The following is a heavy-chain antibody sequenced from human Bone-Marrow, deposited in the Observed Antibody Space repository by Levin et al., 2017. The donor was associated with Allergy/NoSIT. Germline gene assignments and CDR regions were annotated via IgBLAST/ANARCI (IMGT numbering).Heavy chain of an antibody. D-gene: IGHD2-15*01. CDR3: GKVVCSGDTCKSAPPDY. Sequence: QPGGSLRLSCAASGFAFSTYAMSWVRQAPGKGLEWVSSITGSGDLTYYADSVKGRHTISRDNSKNMLYLQIDSLRAEDTAVYYCGKVVCSGDTCKSAPPDYWGQGTLVIVSS. CDR1: GFAFSTYA. J-gene: IGHJ4*02. V-gene: IGHV3-23*01. CDR2: ITGSGDLT.